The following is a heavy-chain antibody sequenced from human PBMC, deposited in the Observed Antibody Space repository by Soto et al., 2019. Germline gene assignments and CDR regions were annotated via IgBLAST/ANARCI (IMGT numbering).Heavy chain of an antibody. CDR1: GFTLSGYA. CDR2: ISSNGVGT. CDR3: ARRARPGFYYMDV. V-gene: IGHV3-64*01. D-gene: IGHD6-6*01. Sequence: GGSLRLSCSASGFTLSGYAMDWVRQAPGKGLEYVSGISSNGVGTYYANSVQGRFTISRDNSKNTVYLQMGSLRPEDMAVYYCARRARPGFYYMDVWGKGTTVTVSS. J-gene: IGHJ6*03.